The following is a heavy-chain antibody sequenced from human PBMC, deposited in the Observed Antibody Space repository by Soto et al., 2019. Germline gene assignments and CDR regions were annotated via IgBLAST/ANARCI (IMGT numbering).Heavy chain of an antibody. CDR1: GDSVSSNSAA. CDR2: TYYRSKWYN. V-gene: IGHV6-1*01. Sequence: PSQTLSLTCAISGDSVSSNSAAWNWIRQSPSRGLEWLGRTYYRSKWYNDYAVSVKSRITINPDTSKNQSSLQLNSVTPEDTAVYYCARVSHYGGNSDYGMDVWGQGTTVTVSS. D-gene: IGHD4-17*01. J-gene: IGHJ6*02. CDR3: ARVSHYGGNSDYGMDV.